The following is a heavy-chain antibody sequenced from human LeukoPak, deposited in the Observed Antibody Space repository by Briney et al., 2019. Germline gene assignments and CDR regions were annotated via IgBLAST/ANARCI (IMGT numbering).Heavy chain of an antibody. CDR3: ARDRHSIRFLEWLTPFDI. J-gene: IGHJ3*02. V-gene: IGHV4-59*12. Sequence: SETLSLTCSVSGGSITSYYWSWIRQPPGKGLEWIGHVSDGGSTNYNPSLKSRVTISVDTSKNQFSLKLSSVTAADTAVYYCARDRHSIRFLEWLTPFDIWGQGTMVTVSS. CDR2: VSDGGST. D-gene: IGHD3-3*01. CDR1: GGSITSYY.